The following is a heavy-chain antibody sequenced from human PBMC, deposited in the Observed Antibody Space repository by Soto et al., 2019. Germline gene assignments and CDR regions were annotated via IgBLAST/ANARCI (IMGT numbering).Heavy chain of an antibody. D-gene: IGHD2-15*01. CDR1: GYNFTSHW. Sequence: EVQLVQSGAEVKKPGESLKISCKGYGYNFTSHWIGWVRQMPEKGLEWMGVIYPDDSDSRYSPSFEGQVTITVDRSISTAYLQWSSLRASDTALYYCARQGGRSSNWNFDLWGRGTLVTVSS. CDR2: IYPDDSDS. CDR3: ARQGGRSSNWNFDL. V-gene: IGHV5-51*01. J-gene: IGHJ2*01.